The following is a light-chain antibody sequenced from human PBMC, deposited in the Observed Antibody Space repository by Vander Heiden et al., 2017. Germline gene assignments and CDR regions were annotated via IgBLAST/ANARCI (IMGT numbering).Light chain of an antibody. J-gene: IGLJ3*02. CDR2: GIL. Sequence: QSALTQPPSVSGAPGQTVTIPCTGSSSNIAAGFDIHWYQQLPGTAPKLLIYGILNRPSGVPDRFSGSKSGTSASLAITGLQAEDEADYYCQSYDSSLSAWVFGGGTKLTVL. V-gene: IGLV1-40*01. CDR1: SSNIAAGFD. CDR3: QSYDSSLSAWV.